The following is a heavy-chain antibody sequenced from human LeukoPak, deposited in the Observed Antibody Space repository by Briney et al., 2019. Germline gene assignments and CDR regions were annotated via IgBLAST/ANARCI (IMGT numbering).Heavy chain of an antibody. J-gene: IGHJ3*02. D-gene: IGHD3-22*01. CDR3: ARMGDYYDSSGYRRDAFDI. CDR1: GGSLSSYY. V-gene: IGHV4-59*01. Sequence: SQTLSLTCTVSGGSLSSYYWSWIRQPPGKGLELVGDIYYSGSTNYNPSLKSRVTISVDTSKNQFSLKLSSVTAADTAVYYCARMGDYYDSSGYRRDAFDIWGQGTMVTVSS. CDR2: IYYSGST.